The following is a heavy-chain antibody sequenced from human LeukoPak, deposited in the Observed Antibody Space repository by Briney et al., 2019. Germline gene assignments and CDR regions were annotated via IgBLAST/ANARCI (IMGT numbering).Heavy chain of an antibody. CDR3: SRGHYGPDY. Sequence: SGGSLRLSCAASGFTFSSHWMHWVRQVPGKGLVWVSRISTDGSATTYADSVKGRFTISRDNAKGSVYLQVNILRAEDTAVYYCSRGHYGPDYWGQGTLVTVSS. CDR1: GFTFSSHW. J-gene: IGHJ4*02. V-gene: IGHV3-74*01. CDR2: ISTDGSAT. D-gene: IGHD3-16*01.